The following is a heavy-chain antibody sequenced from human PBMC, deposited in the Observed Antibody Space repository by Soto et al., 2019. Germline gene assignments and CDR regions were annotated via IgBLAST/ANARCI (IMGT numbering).Heavy chain of an antibody. J-gene: IGHJ6*02. CDR1: GYIFTNYW. CDR2: IDPSDSYT. CDR3: ARGPTCYSYGMDV. Sequence: GESLKISCQGSGYIFTNYWISWVRQMPGKGLEYMGRIDPSDSYTHYGPSFQGHVTISADKSICTTYLQWSTLKASDTAIYYCARGPTCYSYGMDVWGQGTTVTVSS. V-gene: IGHV5-10-1*01.